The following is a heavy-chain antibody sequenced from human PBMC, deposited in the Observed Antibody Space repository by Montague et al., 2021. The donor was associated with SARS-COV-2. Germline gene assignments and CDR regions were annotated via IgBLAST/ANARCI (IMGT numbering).Heavy chain of an antibody. V-gene: IGHV4-61*08. CDR3: ARGSGWMGNAFDI. CDR2: IYYSGST. CDR1: GGSISSGDYY. J-gene: IGHJ3*02. D-gene: IGHD6-19*01. Sequence: SETLSLTCTVSGGSISSGDYYWSWIRQPPGKGLGWIGYIYYSGSTNYNPSLKSRVTISVDTSKNQFSLKLSSVTAADTAVYYCARGSGWMGNAFDIWGQGTMVTVSS.